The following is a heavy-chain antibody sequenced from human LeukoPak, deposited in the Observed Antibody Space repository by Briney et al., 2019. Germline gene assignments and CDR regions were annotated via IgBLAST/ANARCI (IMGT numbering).Heavy chain of an antibody. V-gene: IGHV1-2*02. CDR3: ARVLADGIVVVPAALDY. Sequence: ASVKVSCKASGYTFTGYYMHCVRQAPGQGLEWMGWINPNSGGTNYAQKFQGRVTMTRDTSISTAYMELGRLRSDDTAVYYCARVLADGIVVVPAALDYWGQGTLVTVSS. CDR1: GYTFTGYY. CDR2: INPNSGGT. D-gene: IGHD2-2*01. J-gene: IGHJ4*02.